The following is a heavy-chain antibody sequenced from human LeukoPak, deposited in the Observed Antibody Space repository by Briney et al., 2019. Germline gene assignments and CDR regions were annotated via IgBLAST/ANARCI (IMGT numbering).Heavy chain of an antibody. J-gene: IGHJ4*02. CDR3: AKDGRDSSSWYDY. CDR2: ISWNSGSI. V-gene: IGHV3-9*01. D-gene: IGHD6-13*01. Sequence: GGSLRLSCAASGFTFDDYAMHWVRQAPGKGLEWVSGISWNSGSIGYADSVKGRFTISRDNAKNSLYLQMNSLRAEDTALYYCAKDGRDSSSWYDYWGQGTLVTVSS. CDR1: GFTFDDYA.